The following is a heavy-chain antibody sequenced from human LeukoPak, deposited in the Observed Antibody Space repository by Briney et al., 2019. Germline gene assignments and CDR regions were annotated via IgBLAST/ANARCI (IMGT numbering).Heavy chain of an antibody. V-gene: IGHV4-59*08. CDR1: GGSISSYY. J-gene: IGHJ4*02. D-gene: IGHD5-24*01. CDR3: ALRDGYNYSFDY. CDR2: IYYSGST. Sequence: NTSETLSLTCTVSGGSISSYYWSWIRQPPVKGLEWIGYIYYSGSTNYNPSLKSRVTISVDTSKNQFSLKLSSVTAADTAVYYCALRDGYNYSFDYWGQGTLVTVSS.